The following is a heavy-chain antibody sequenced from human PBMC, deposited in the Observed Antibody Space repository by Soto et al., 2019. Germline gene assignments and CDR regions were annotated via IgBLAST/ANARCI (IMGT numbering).Heavy chain of an antibody. CDR2: INPSGGST. V-gene: IGHV1-46*01. CDR1: GYTFTSYY. D-gene: IGHD3-3*01. CDR3: ANVGWGYDFWSGYYYFDY. Sequence: GASVKVSCKASGYTFTSYYMHWVRQAPGQGLEWMGIINPSGGSTSYAQKFQGRVTMTRDTSTSTVYMELSSLRSEDTAVYYCANVGWGYDFWSGYYYFDYWGQGTLVTVSS. J-gene: IGHJ4*02.